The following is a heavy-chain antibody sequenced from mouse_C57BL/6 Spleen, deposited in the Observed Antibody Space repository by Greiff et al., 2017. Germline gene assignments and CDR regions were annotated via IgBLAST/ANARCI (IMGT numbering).Heavy chain of an antibody. CDR2: IYPGDGDT. V-gene: IGHV1-82*01. J-gene: IGHJ2*01. CDR1: GYAFSSSW. D-gene: IGHD1-1*01. CDR3: AMSYDSSFDY. Sequence: QVQLQQSGPELVKPGASVKISCKASGYAFSSSWMNWVKQRPGKGLEWIGRIYPGDGDTNYNGKFKGKATLTADKSSSTAYMQLSSLTSEDSAVYFCAMSYDSSFDYWGQGTTLTVSS.